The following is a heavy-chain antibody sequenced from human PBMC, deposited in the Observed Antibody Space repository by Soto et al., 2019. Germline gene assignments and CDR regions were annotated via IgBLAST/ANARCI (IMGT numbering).Heavy chain of an antibody. CDR3: AKHLSGSDIFDI. V-gene: IGHV3-23*01. Sequence: GGSLRLSCAASGFTFSTYAMSWFRQAPGKGPEWVTAISGSGGTTYYADSVKGRFTLSRDNSKDTLYLQMNSLRAEVTALYCCAKHLSGSDIFDICGKGNQV. J-gene: IGHJ4*02. D-gene: IGHD1-26*01. CDR1: GFTFSTYA. CDR2: ISGSGGTT.